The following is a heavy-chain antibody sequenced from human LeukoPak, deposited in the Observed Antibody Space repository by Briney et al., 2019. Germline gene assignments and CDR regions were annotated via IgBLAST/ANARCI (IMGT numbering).Heavy chain of an antibody. D-gene: IGHD2-8*01. CDR3: ARDTVPHSNIVLMVYAGVAFDI. V-gene: IGHV4-39*07. J-gene: IGHJ3*02. Sequence: SETLSLTCTVSGGSISSSSYYWGWIRQPPGKGLEWIGSIYYSGSTNYNPSLKSRVTISVDTSKNQFSLKLTSVTAADTAVYYCARDTVPHSNIVLMVYAGVAFDIWGQGTMVTVSS. CDR2: IYYSGST. CDR1: GGSISSSSYY.